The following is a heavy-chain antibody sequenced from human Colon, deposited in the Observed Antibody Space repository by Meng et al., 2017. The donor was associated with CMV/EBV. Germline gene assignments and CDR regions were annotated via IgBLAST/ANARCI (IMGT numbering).Heavy chain of an antibody. CDR2: IRTSGGST. CDR3: TRDIVL. D-gene: IGHD2-15*01. Sequence: QEQLVQSGAEVKKPGASVKVSCKASGFTFSTQYIHWVQQAPGQGLEWLGIIRTSGGSTGYAQKFQGRVTMTRDTSTSTVYMELSSLRSEDTAMYYCTRDIVLWGQGTLVTVSS. CDR1: GFTFSTQY. V-gene: IGHV1-46*01. J-gene: IGHJ4*02.